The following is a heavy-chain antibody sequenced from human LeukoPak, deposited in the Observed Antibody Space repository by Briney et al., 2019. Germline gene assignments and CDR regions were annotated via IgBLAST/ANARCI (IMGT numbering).Heavy chain of an antibody. V-gene: IGHV1-8*02. J-gene: IGHJ4*02. CDR2: MNPNSDNT. Sequence: ASVKVSCKASGGTFSSYAISWVRQAPGQGLEWMGWMNPNSDNTGYAQKFQGRVTMTRNTSISTAYMELSSLRSEDTAVYYCARFPRGWHPDYWGQGTLVTVSS. CDR3: ARFPRGWHPDY. D-gene: IGHD6-19*01. CDR1: GGTFSSYA.